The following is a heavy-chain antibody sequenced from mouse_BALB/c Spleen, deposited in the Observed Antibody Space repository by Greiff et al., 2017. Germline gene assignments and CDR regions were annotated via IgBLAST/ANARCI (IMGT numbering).Heavy chain of an antibody. CDR2: IDPANGNT. J-gene: IGHJ3*01. Sequence: VQLKQSGAELVKPGASVKLSCTASGFNIKDTYMHWVKQRPEQGLEWIGRIDPANGNTKYDPKFQGKATITADTSSNTAYLQLSSLTSEDTAVYYCARASLLREFAYWGQGTLVTVSA. CDR3: ARASLLREFAY. CDR1: GFNIKDTY. D-gene: IGHD1-2*01. V-gene: IGHV14-3*02.